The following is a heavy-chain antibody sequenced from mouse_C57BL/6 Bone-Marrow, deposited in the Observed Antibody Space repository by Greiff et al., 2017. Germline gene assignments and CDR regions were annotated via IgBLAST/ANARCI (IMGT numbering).Heavy chain of an antibody. D-gene: IGHD2-1*01. CDR1: GYTFTDYY. CDR2: IYTGSGNT. CDR3: ARKQGNLYYFDY. J-gene: IGHJ2*01. V-gene: IGHV1-76*01. Sequence: VQLQQSGAELVRPGASVKLSCKASGYTFTDYYINWVKQRPAQGLEWIARIYTGSGNTYYNEKFKGKATLTAEKSSSTAYMQLSSLTSEDSAVYFWARKQGNLYYFDYGGQGTTLTVSS.